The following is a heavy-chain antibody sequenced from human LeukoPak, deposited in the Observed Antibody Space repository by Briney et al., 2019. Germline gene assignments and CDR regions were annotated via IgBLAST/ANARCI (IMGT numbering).Heavy chain of an antibody. Sequence: GESLKISCKGSGYSFTSYWIGWVRQMPGKGLEWMGIIYPGDSDTRYSPSFQGQVTISADKSISTAYLQWSSLKASDTAMYYCARRYCSGGSCYSWFDPWGQGTLVTVPS. J-gene: IGHJ5*02. CDR3: ARRYCSGGSCYSWFDP. V-gene: IGHV5-51*01. CDR1: GYSFTSYW. D-gene: IGHD2-15*01. CDR2: IYPGDSDT.